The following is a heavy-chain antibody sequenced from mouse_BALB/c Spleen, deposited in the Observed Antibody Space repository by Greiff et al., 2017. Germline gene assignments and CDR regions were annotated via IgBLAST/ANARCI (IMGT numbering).Heavy chain of an antibody. Sequence: QVQLQQPGAELVKPGASVKLSCKASGHTFTSYWMHWVKQRPGQGLEWIGEIDPSDSYTNYNQKFKGKATLTVDKSSSTAYMQLSSLTSEDSAVYYCARFYGAYWGQGTLVTVSA. D-gene: IGHD1-1*01. V-gene: IGHV1-69*02. CDR1: GHTFTSYW. CDR2: IDPSDSYT. J-gene: IGHJ3*01. CDR3: ARFYGAY.